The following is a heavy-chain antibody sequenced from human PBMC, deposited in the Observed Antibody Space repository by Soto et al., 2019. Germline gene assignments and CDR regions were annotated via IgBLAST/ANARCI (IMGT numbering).Heavy chain of an antibody. D-gene: IGHD2-8*01. CDR1: GDAISCGGDY. J-gene: IGHJ5*02. V-gene: IGHV4-31*03. CDR2: SYYTGNT. CDR3: VHCRGYAGSGPGGYWFDP. Sequence: QVQLQESGPGLVEPSQTLSLTCTVSGDAISCGGDYWGWIRQPPGTGLQWLGYSYYTGNTYYNPSHSGRMTIPWAMSENEFSLKLNSAIAADTAVDYGVHCRGYAGSGPGGYWFDPWGQGTLVTVSS.